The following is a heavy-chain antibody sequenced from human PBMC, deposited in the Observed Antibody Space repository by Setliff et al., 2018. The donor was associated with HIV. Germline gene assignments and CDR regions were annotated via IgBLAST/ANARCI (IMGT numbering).Heavy chain of an antibody. V-gene: IGHV4-38-2*01. CDR1: GYSISSGYY. Sequence: SETLSLTCAVSGYSISSGYYWGWIRQPPGKGLEWIGNIYYSGSTYYNPSLKSRVTISLDTSKNQFSLKLSSVTAADTAVYYCARVQRVGSVEGYFDYWGQGTLGTVSS. CDR2: IYYSGST. CDR3: ARVQRVGSVEGYFDY. J-gene: IGHJ4*02. D-gene: IGHD3-10*01.